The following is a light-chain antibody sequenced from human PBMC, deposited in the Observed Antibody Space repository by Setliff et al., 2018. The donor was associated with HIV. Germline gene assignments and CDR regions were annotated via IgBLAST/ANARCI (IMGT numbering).Light chain of an antibody. V-gene: IGLV2-11*01. CDR2: DVT. CDR1: SSDVGGYNY. Sequence: QSVLAQPASVSGSPGQSITISCTGTSSDVGGYNYVSWYQQPPGKAPKLMIYDVTKRPSGVPDRFSGSKSGNTASLTISGLQAEDEGDYYCCSYAGSYTLIFGGGTKGTVL. J-gene: IGLJ2*01. CDR3: CSYAGSYTLI.